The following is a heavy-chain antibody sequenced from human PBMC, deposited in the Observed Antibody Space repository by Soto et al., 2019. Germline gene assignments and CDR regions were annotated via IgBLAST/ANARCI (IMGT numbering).Heavy chain of an antibody. V-gene: IGHV4-39*01. Sequence: SETLSLTCTVSGGSISSSSYYWGWIRQPPGKGLEWIGSIYYSGSTYYNPSLKSRVTISVDTSKNQFSLKLSSVTAADTAVYYCAGQTYYDFWSGYFSTKIDYWGQGNLVTVSS. CDR3: AGQTYYDFWSGYFSTKIDY. J-gene: IGHJ4*02. CDR2: IYYSGST. CDR1: GGSISSSSYY. D-gene: IGHD3-3*01.